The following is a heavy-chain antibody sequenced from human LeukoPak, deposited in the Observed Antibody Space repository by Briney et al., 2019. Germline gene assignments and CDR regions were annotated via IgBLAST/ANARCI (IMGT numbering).Heavy chain of an antibody. J-gene: IGHJ4*02. CDR2: INHSGST. V-gene: IGHV4-34*01. CDR1: GGSFSGYY. D-gene: IGHD3-22*01. Sequence: NPSETLSLTCAVYGGSFSGYYWSWIRQPPGKGLEWIGEINHSGSTNYNPSLKSRVTISVDTSKNQFSLKPSSVTAADTAVYYCARGYYYDSSGYYSPFDYWGQGTLVTVSS. CDR3: ARGYYYDSSGYYSPFDY.